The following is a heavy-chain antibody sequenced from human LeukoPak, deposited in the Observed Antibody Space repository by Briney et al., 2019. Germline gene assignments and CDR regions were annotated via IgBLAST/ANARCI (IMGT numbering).Heavy chain of an antibody. CDR2: IYHSGST. J-gene: IGHJ4*02. CDR3: ASGTVVPAAPWGYFDY. CDR1: GYSISSGYY. Sequence: ASETLSLTCTVSGYSISSGYYWGWIRQPPGKGLEWIGSIYHSGSTFYNPSLKTRVTISVDRPENEFSLKLSSVTAADTAVYYCASGTVVPAAPWGYFDYWGQGTLVTVSS. V-gene: IGHV4-38-2*02. D-gene: IGHD2-2*01.